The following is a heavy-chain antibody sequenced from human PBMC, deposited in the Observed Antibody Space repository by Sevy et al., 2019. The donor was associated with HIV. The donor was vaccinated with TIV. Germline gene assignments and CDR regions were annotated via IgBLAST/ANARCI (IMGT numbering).Heavy chain of an antibody. D-gene: IGHD2-15*01. CDR1: GFTFSSYW. CDR3: ARSLGYCSGGSCYPQYYFDY. Sequence: GGSLRLSCAASGFTFSSYWMHWVRKAPGKGLVWISRINSDGSSTSYADSVKVRFTISRDKAKNTLYLQMNSQRAEDTAVYCCARSLGYCSGGSCYPQYYFDYWGQGTLITVSS. CDR2: INSDGSST. J-gene: IGHJ4*02. V-gene: IGHV3-74*01.